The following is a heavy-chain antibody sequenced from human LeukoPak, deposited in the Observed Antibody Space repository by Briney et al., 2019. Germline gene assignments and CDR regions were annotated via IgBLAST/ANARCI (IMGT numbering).Heavy chain of an antibody. CDR1: GFIFSKYG. CDR3: ARWGIIGHDAFDI. J-gene: IGHJ3*02. V-gene: IGHV3-33*01. CDR2: IRHDGNEE. D-gene: IGHD2/OR15-2a*01. Sequence: PGGPLRLSCAASGFIFSKYGMHWVRQAPGRGLEWLALIRHDGNEEVYVDSVRGRFTISRDNSKNTVFLQMNSLRADDTAVYYCARWGIIGHDAFDIWGQGTMVTVSS.